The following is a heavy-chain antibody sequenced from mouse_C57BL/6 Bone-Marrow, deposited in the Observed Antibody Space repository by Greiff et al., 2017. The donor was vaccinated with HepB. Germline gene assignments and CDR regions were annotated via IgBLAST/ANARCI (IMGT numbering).Heavy chain of an antibody. V-gene: IGHV2-2*01. J-gene: IGHJ4*01. D-gene: IGHD1-1*01. CDR1: GFSLTSYG. Sequence: VQLVESGPGLVQPSQSLSITCTVSGFSLTSYGVHWVRQSPGKGLEWLGVIWSGGSTDYNAAFISRLSISKDNSKSQVFFKMNSLQADDTAIYYCARNFPTTDAMDYWGQGTSVTVSS. CDR2: IWSGGST. CDR3: ARNFPTTDAMDY.